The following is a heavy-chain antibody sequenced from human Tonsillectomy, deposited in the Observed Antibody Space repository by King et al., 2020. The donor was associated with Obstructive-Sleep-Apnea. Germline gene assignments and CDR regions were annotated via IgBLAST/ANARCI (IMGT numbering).Heavy chain of an antibody. J-gene: IGHJ6*02. V-gene: IGHV4-4*02. CDR3: ARDKGGMDV. CDR1: GGSISSSNR. CDR2: IYHSGGT. Sequence: QLQESGPGLVKPSGTLSLTCAVSGGSISSSNRWSWVRQPPGKGLEWIGGIYHSGGTNYNPSLMSRVTISVDKSKNQFSLKLSSVTAADTAVYYCARDKGGMDVWGQGTTVTVSS.